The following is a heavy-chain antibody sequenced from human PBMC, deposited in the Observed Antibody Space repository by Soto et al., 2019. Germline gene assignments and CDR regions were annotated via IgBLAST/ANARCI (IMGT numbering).Heavy chain of an antibody. Sequence: ASVKVSCKASGYTFTSYAMDWVRQAPGQRLEWMGWINAGNGNTKYSQKFQGRVTITRDTSASTAYMALSSLRSEDTAVYYCARDLGGWPDPWGQGTLVTVSS. D-gene: IGHD2-15*01. CDR2: INAGNGNT. CDR3: ARDLGGWPDP. V-gene: IGHV1-3*01. J-gene: IGHJ5*02. CDR1: GYTFTSYA.